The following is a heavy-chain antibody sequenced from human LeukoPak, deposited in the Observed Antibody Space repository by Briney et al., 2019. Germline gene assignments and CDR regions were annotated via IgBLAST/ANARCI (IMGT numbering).Heavy chain of an antibody. D-gene: IGHD6-6*01. V-gene: IGHV3-66*01. Sequence: GGSLRLSCAASGFTVSSDYITWVRQAPGKGREWVSVVYSSGETYYAESVKGRSTVSRDNSKNTVYLQMTSLRAEDTAVYFCARGGIAARPSDSWGQGTLVTVSS. CDR1: GFTVSSDY. CDR3: ARGGIAARPSDS. J-gene: IGHJ4*02. CDR2: VYSSGET.